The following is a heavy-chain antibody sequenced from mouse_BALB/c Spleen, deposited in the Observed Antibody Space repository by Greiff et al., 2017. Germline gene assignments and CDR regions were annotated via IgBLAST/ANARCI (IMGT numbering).Heavy chain of an antibody. Sequence: VKLMESGGGLVQPGGSRKLSCAASGFTFSSFGMHWVRQAPEKGLEWVAYISSGSSTIYYADTVKGRFTISRDNPKNTLFLQMTSLRSEDTAMYYCARDGNYWYFDVWGAGTTVTVSS. CDR1: GFTFSSFG. V-gene: IGHV5-17*02. J-gene: IGHJ1*01. CDR3: ARDGNYWYFDV. D-gene: IGHD2-1*01. CDR2: ISSGSSTI.